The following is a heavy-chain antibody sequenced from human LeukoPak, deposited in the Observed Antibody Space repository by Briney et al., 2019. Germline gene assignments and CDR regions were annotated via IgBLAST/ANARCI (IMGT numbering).Heavy chain of an antibody. J-gene: IGHJ6*02. D-gene: IGHD2-8*01. CDR1: GFTFSSYA. Sequence: PGRSLRLSCAASGFTFSSYAMSWVRQAPGKGLGWVSAISGSGGSTYYADSVKGRFTISRDNSKNTLYLQMNSLRAEHTAVYYCASNGALYYYYYGMDVWGQGTTVTVSS. V-gene: IGHV3-23*01. CDR3: ASNGALYYYYYGMDV. CDR2: ISGSGGST.